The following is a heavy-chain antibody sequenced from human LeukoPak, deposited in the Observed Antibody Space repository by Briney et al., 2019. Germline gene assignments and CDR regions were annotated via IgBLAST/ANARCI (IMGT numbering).Heavy chain of an antibody. D-gene: IGHD3-10*01. CDR2: INHSRST. V-gene: IGHV4-34*01. Sequence: PSETLSLTCAVYGGSFSGYYWSWIRQPPGKGLEWIGEINHSRSTNYNPSLKSRVTISVDTSRNQFSLKLSSVTAADTAVYYCARRRYGSGSYYFDYWGQGTLVTVSS. CDR1: GGSFSGYY. CDR3: ARRRYGSGSYYFDY. J-gene: IGHJ4*02.